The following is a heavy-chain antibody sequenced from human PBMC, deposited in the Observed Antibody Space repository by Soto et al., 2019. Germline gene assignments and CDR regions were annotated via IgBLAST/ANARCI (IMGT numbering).Heavy chain of an antibody. CDR2: IRSKAYGGTT. CDR1: GFTFGDYA. V-gene: IGHV3-49*03. D-gene: IGHD3-10*01. J-gene: IGHJ4*02. Sequence: GGSLRLSCTASGFTFGDYAMSWFRQAPGKGLEWVGFIRSKAYGGTTEYAASVKGRFTISRDDSKSIAYLQMNSLKNENTTMYYCTREKDYYGSGSYLSIPYFDYWGQGTLVTVSS. CDR3: TREKDYYGSGSYLSIPYFDY.